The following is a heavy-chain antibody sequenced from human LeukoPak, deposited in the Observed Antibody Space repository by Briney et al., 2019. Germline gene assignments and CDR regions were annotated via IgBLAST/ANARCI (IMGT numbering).Heavy chain of an antibody. J-gene: IGHJ4*02. Sequence: GGSLRLSCAASGFTFDDYAMHWVRQAPGKGVEWVSGISWNSGSIGYADSVKGRFTISRDNAKNSLYLQMNSLRAEDTALYYCAKGLGGVHSSGWYAEFDYWGQGTLVTVSS. V-gene: IGHV3-9*01. CDR1: GFTFDDYA. D-gene: IGHD6-19*01. CDR2: ISWNSGSI. CDR3: AKGLGGVHSSGWYAEFDY.